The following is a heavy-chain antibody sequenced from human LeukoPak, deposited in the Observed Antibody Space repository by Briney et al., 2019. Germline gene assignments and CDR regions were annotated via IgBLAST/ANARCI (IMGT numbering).Heavy chain of an antibody. Sequence: GGSLRLSCAASGFTFSSYAMHWVRQAPGKGLEWVAVISYDGSNKYYADSVKGRFTISRDNSKNTLYLQMNSLRAEDTAVYYCARTMVRGVMQNWGQGTLVTVSS. D-gene: IGHD3-10*01. CDR3: ARTMVRGVMQN. CDR1: GFTFSSYA. CDR2: ISYDGSNK. V-gene: IGHV3-30*04. J-gene: IGHJ4*02.